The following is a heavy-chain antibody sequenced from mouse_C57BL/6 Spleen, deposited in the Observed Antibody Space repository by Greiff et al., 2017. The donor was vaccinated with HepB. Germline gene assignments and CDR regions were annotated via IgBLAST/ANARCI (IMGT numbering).Heavy chain of an antibody. D-gene: IGHD2-1*01. V-gene: IGHV1-42*01. Sequence: VHVKQSGPELVKPGASVKISCKASGYSFTGYYMNWVKQSPEKSLEWIGEINPSTGGTTYNQKFKAKATLTVDKSSSTAYMQLKSLTSEDSAVYYCARDYYGNYGAYWGQGTLVTVSA. J-gene: IGHJ3*01. CDR3: ARDYYGNYGAY. CDR2: INPSTGGT. CDR1: GYSFTGYY.